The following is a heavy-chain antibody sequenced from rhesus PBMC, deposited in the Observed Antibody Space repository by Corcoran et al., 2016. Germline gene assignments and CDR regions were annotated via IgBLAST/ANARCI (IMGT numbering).Heavy chain of an antibody. CDR1: GGSISDDYD. J-gene: IGHJ4*01. Sequence: QVQLQESGPGLVKPSETLSLTCAVSGGSISDDYDWSWIRQPPGKGTEWIGYIYGSGGGTNYNTSLKNRVTISIDTSKNQFSLKLSSVTAADTAVYYCARDGVAIAAATWFDYWGQGVLVTVSS. D-gene: IGHD6-43*01. CDR2: IYGSGGGT. CDR3: ARDGVAIAAATWFDY. V-gene: IGHV4-106*01.